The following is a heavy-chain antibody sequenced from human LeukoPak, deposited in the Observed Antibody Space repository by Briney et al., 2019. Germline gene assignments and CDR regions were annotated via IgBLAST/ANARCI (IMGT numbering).Heavy chain of an antibody. CDR2: IYYSGST. CDR1: GGSIGSYY. V-gene: IGHV4-59*01. CDR3: ARDSGYSYALDY. J-gene: IGHJ4*02. D-gene: IGHD5-18*01. Sequence: SETPSLTCTVSGGSIGSYYWSWIRQPPGKGLEWIGYIYYSGSTNYNPSLKSRVTISVDTSKNQFSLKLSSVTAADTAVYYCARDSGYSYALDYWGQGTLVTVSS.